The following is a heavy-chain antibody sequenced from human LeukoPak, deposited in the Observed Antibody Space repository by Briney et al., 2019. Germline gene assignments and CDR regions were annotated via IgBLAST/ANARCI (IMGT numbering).Heavy chain of an antibody. D-gene: IGHD3-10*01. J-gene: IGHJ6*02. CDR2: IYTSGST. Sequence: SETLSLTCTVSGGSISSYHWSWIRQPAGKGLEWIGRIYTSGSTNYNPSLKSRVTMSVDTSKNQFSLKLSSVTAADTAVYYCARGNGLWFGELLSYYYGMDVWGQGTTVTVSS. CDR1: GGSISSYH. CDR3: ARGNGLWFGELLSYYYGMDV. V-gene: IGHV4-4*07.